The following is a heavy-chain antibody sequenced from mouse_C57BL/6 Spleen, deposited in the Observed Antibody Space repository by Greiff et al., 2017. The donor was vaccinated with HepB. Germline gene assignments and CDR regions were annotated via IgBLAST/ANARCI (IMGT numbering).Heavy chain of an antibody. CDR2: IDPADGET. Sequence: EVQLQQSGAELVKPGASVKLSCTASGFTIKDYYMHWVKQRPEQGLEWIGKIDPADGETKYEPKFQGKATITADTSSNTAYLQLSSLTSEDTAVYYGSRADHTGYFDVWGTGTTVTVSS. J-gene: IGHJ1*03. V-gene: IGHV14-2*01. CDR1: GFTIKDYY. D-gene: IGHD1-1*01. CDR3: SRADHTGYFDV.